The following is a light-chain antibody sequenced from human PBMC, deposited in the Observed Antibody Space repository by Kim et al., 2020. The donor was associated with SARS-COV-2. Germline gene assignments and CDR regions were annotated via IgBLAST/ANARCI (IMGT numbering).Light chain of an antibody. CDR3: ATWDSSLSGGV. J-gene: IGLJ3*02. V-gene: IGLV1-51*01. Sequence: QSVLTQPPSVSAAPGHKVTISCSGSRSNIGNNPVSWYQQFPGTAPRLITYDNDKRPSGIPDRFSSSKSGTSATLGITGLRTGDEADYYCATWDSSLSGGVFGGGTKVTV. CDR1: RSNIGNNP. CDR2: DND.